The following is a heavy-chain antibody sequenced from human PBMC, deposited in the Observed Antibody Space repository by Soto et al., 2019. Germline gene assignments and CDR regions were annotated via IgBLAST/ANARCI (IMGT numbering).Heavy chain of an antibody. CDR2: ISYDGSNK. D-gene: IGHD5-12*01. V-gene: IGHV3-30*04. CDR1: GFTFSSYA. Sequence: GGSLRLSCAASGFTFSSYAMHWVRQAPGKGLEWVAVISYDGSNKYYADSVKGRFTISRDDSKNTLYLQMNSLRAEDTAVYYCARGRRDGYNFDYWGQGTLVTVSS. J-gene: IGHJ4*02. CDR3: ARGRRDGYNFDY.